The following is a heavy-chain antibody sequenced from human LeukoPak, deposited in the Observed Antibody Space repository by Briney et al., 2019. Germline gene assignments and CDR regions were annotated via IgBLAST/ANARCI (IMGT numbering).Heavy chain of an antibody. CDR1: GGTFSSYA. V-gene: IGHV1-69*05. Sequence: ASVKVSCKASGGTFSSYAISWVRQAPGQGLEWLGGIIPIFGTANYAQKFQGRVTITTDESTSTAYMELSSLRSEDTAVYCCARDYGSGSYYNVDAFDIWGQRTMVTVSS. CDR3: ARDYGSGSYYNVDAFDI. J-gene: IGHJ3*02. D-gene: IGHD3-10*01. CDR2: IIPIFGTA.